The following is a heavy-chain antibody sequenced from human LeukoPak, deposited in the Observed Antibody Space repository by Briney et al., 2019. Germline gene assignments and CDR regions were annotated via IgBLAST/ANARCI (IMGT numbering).Heavy chain of an antibody. CDR1: GGTFSSYA. D-gene: IGHD2-15*01. CDR3: ARDWLPELLAT. J-gene: IGHJ4*02. V-gene: IGHV1-69*04. CDR2: LIPILGIA. Sequence: SVKVSCKASGGTFSSYAISWVRQAPGQGLEWMGRLIPILGIANYAQKFQGRVTINADKSTSTAYMELSSLRSEDTAVYYCARDWLPELLATWGQGTLVTVSS.